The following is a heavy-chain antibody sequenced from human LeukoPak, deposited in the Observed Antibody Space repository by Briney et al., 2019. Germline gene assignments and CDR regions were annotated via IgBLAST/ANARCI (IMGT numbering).Heavy chain of an antibody. CDR1: GGTISSYH. J-gene: IGHJ6*02. V-gene: IGHV4-59*01. D-gene: IGHD3-3*01. Sequence: SETLSLTCTVSGGTISSYHWSWIRQPPGTGLGWIGHIYYTGSTNYNPSLKSRVTISLDTSKNRFSLKLSSVTAADTAVYYCTRSLGVVIHGGMDVWGQGTTVTVSS. CDR3: TRSLGVVIHGGMDV. CDR2: IYYTGST.